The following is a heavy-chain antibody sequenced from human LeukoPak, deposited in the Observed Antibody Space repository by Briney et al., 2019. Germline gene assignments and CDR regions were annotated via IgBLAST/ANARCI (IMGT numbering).Heavy chain of an antibody. CDR2: INPNSGGT. J-gene: IGHJ4*02. CDR3: AREDSNFYY. CDR1: GYTFTVYY. V-gene: IGHV1-2*02. Sequence: ASVKVSCKASGYTFTVYYMRWVRQAPGQGLEYMGWINPNSGGTNYAQNFQGRVTMTRDTSISTAYMELNRLRSDDTAVYYCAREDSNFYYWGQGTLVTVSS. D-gene: IGHD5-18*01.